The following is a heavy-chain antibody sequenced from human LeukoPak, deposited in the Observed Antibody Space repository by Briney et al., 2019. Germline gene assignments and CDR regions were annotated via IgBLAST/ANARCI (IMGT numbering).Heavy chain of an antibody. D-gene: IGHD3-10*01. CDR2: IYHTGPT. V-gene: IGHV4-39*07. CDR1: GGSMTNNTFY. Sequence: PSETLSLTCTVSGGSMTNNTFYWGWIRQPPGKGLEWIVSIYHTGPTYYNPSLKSRVTISVDTSKNQFSLKLSSVTAADTAVYYCARVLIWFGQLQNWFDHWGPGTLVTVSS. CDR3: ARVLIWFGQLQNWFDH. J-gene: IGHJ5*02.